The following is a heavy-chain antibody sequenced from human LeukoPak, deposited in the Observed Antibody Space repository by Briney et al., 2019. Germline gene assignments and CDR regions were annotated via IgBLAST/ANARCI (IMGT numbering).Heavy chain of an antibody. D-gene: IGHD3-9*01. CDR2: ITPIFGTA. V-gene: IGHV1-69*13. J-gene: IGHJ4*02. CDR1: GGTFSSYA. Sequence: SVKVSCKASGGTFSSYAISWVRQAPGQGLEWMEGITPIFGTANYAQKFQGRVTITADESTSTAYMELSSLRSEDTAVYYCARDCSSDFDWLCYWGQGTLVTVSS. CDR3: ARDCSSDFDWLCY.